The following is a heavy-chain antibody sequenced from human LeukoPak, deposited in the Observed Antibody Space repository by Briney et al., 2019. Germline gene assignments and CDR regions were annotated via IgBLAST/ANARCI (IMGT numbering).Heavy chain of an antibody. CDR3: ARDRTYYDFWSGYRYYYYYYMDV. CDR1: GYTFTSYG. CDR2: ISAYNGNT. V-gene: IGHV1-18*01. J-gene: IGHJ6*03. Sequence: GASVKVSCKASGYTFTSYGISWVRQAPGQGLEWMGWISAYNGNTNYAQKLQGRVTMTTDTSTSTAYMELRSLRSDDTAVYYCARDRTYYDFWSGYRYYYYYYMDVWGKGTTVTVSS. D-gene: IGHD3-3*01.